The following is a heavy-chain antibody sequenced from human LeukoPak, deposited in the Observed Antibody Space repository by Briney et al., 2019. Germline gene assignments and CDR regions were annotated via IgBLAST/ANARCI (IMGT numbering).Heavy chain of an antibody. CDR1: GFTFSSYA. CDR2: IKQDGSEK. V-gene: IGHV3-7*03. D-gene: IGHD3-22*01. J-gene: IGHJ6*02. Sequence: AGGSLRLSCAASGFTFSSYAMSWVRQAPGKGLEWVANIKQDGSEKYYVDSVKGRFTISRDNAKNSLYLQMNSLRAEDTAVYYCARADYYDSSGYYYGYYYYYGMDVWGQGTTVTVSS. CDR3: ARADYYDSSGYYYGYYYYYGMDV.